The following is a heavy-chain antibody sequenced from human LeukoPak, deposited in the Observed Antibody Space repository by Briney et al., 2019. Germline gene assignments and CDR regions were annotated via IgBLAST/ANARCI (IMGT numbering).Heavy chain of an antibody. CDR2: INPSGGST. V-gene: IGHV1-46*01. D-gene: IGHD1-26*01. CDR1: GGIFSSYA. J-gene: IGHJ3*02. CDR3: ARGYSGSYFQAFDI. Sequence: GASVKVSCKASGGIFSSYAISWVRQAPGQGLEWMGIINPSGGSTSYAQKFQGRVTMTRDMSTSTVYMELSSLRSEDTAVYYCARGYSGSYFQAFDIWGQGTMVTVSS.